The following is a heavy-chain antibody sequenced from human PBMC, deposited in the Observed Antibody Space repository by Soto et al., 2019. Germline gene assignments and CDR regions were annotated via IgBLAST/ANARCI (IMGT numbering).Heavy chain of an antibody. Sequence: QLQLQESGPGLVKPSETLSLTCTVSGGSISSSSYYWGWIRQPPGKGLEWIGSIYYSGSTYYNPSLKSRVTISVDTSKNQFSLKLSSVTAADTAVYYCARQVWGSYSGEHYFDYWGQGTLVTVSS. J-gene: IGHJ4*02. D-gene: IGHD1-26*01. CDR2: IYYSGST. CDR1: GGSISSSSYY. CDR3: ARQVWGSYSGEHYFDY. V-gene: IGHV4-39*01.